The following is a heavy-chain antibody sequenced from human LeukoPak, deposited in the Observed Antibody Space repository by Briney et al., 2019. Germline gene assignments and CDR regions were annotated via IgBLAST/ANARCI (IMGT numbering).Heavy chain of an antibody. CDR3: VTGFTTMAVDYFDY. D-gene: IGHD5-18*01. Sequence: ASVKVSCKASGYTSTSPDINWVRQATGRGLEWLGWMNPRDNTGYAQKFQGRVTLTRDKSINTAYMELSSLRSEDTAVYYCVTGFTTMAVDYFDYWGQGTLVTVSP. CDR2: MNPRDNT. J-gene: IGHJ4*02. V-gene: IGHV1-8*01. CDR1: GYTSTSPD.